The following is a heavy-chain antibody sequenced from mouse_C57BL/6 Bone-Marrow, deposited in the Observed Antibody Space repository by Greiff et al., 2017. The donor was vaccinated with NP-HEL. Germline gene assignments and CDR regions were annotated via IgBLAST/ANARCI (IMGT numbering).Heavy chain of an antibody. CDR3: ARRDYGSSYGYFDV. CDR1: GYTFTSYW. V-gene: IGHV1-72*01. J-gene: IGHJ1*03. D-gene: IGHD1-1*01. Sequence: QVHVKQPGAELVKPGASVKLSCKASGYTFTSYWMHWVKQRPGRGLEWIGRIDPNSGGTKYNEKFKSKATLTVDKPSSTAYMQLSSLTSEDSAVYYCARRDYGSSYGYFDVWGTGTTVTVSS. CDR2: IDPNSGGT.